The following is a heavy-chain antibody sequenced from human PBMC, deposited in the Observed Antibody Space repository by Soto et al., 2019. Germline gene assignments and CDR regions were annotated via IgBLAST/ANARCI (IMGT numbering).Heavy chain of an antibody. CDR2: LSYDGSNK. CDR3: AREKSTTVSSDAFDI. J-gene: IGHJ3*02. D-gene: IGHD2-2*01. V-gene: IGHV3-30-3*01. CDR1: GFTFSSYA. Sequence: QVQLVESGGGVVQPGRSLRLSCAASGFTFSSYAMHWVRQAPGKGLEWVAVLSYDGSNKYYADSVKGRFTISRDHSKNTLYLQMNSVKAEDTAAYYCAREKSTTVSSDAFDIWGQGTMVTVSS.